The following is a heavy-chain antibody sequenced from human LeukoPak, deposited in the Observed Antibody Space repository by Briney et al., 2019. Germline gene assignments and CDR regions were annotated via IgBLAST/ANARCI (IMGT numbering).Heavy chain of an antibody. CDR3: AAYYYGSGSSDY. V-gene: IGHV4-34*01. CDR1: GGSFSGYY. CDR2: INHSGST. J-gene: IGHJ4*02. Sequence: PSETLSLTCAVYGGSFSGYYWSWIRQPPGKGLEWIGEINHSGSTNNNPSLKSRVTISVDTSKNQFSLKLSSVTAADTAVYYCAAYYYGSGSSDYWGQGTLVTVSS. D-gene: IGHD3-10*01.